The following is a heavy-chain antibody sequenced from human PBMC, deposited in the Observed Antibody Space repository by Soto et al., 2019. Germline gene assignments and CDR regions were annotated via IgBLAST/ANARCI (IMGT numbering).Heavy chain of an antibody. D-gene: IGHD6-6*01. J-gene: IGHJ6*02. CDR2: INPSVGSA. Sequence: GASVKVSCKASGYTFTSYYLHWVRQAPGQGLEWMGIINPSVGSASYAQKFQGRVTMTRDPSTSTVYMELSSLTSEDTAVYYCARARVIAARQSGMDVWGQGTTVTVYS. CDR3: ARARVIAARQSGMDV. V-gene: IGHV1-46*01. CDR1: GYTFTSYY.